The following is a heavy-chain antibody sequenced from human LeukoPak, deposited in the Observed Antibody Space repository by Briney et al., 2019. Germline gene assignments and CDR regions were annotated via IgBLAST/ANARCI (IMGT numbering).Heavy chain of an antibody. CDR1: GGSFSGYY. J-gene: IGHJ4*02. D-gene: IGHD1-26*01. V-gene: IGHV4-34*01. Sequence: PSETLSLTCAVYGGSFSGYYWSWLRQPPGKGLEWIGEINHSGSTNYNPSLKSRVTISVDTSKNQFSLKLSSVTAADTAVYYCARQVNQYSGSYGYWGQGTLVTVSS. CDR3: ARQVNQYSGSYGY. CDR2: INHSGST.